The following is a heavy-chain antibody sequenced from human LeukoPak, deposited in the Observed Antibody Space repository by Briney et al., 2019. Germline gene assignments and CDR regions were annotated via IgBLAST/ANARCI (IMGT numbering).Heavy chain of an antibody. CDR1: GYTFTSYY. CDR3: ARDGLYGDYGWYFDL. V-gene: IGHV1-46*01. CDR2: INPSGGST. J-gene: IGHJ2*01. Sequence: ASVKVSCKASGYTFTSYYMHWVRQAPGQGLEWMGIINPSGGSTSYAQKFQGRITMTRDTSTSTVYMELSSLRSEDTAVYYCARDGLYGDYGWYFDLWGRGTLVTVSS. D-gene: IGHD4-17*01.